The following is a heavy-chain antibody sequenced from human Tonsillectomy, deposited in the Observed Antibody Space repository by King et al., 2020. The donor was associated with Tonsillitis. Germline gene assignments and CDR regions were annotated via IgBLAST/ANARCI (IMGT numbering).Heavy chain of an antibody. CDR1: GFTFSSYG. V-gene: IGHV3-33*08. CDR3: ARDWEGYCSSTTCYEDNWFDP. D-gene: IGHD2-2*01. CDR2: IWYDGSNK. J-gene: IGHJ5*02. Sequence: VQLVESGGGVVQPGRSLRLSCAASGFTFSSYGMHWVRQAPGKGLEWVAVIWYDGSNKYYADSVKGRFTISRDNSKNTLYLQMNSLRAEDTAGYYCARDWEGYCSSTTCYEDNWFDPWGQGTLVAVSS.